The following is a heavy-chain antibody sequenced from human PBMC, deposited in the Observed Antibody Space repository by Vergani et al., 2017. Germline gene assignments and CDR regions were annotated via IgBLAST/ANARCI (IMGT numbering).Heavy chain of an antibody. J-gene: IGHJ4*02. V-gene: IGHV3-74*01. D-gene: IGHD3-3*01. CDR1: GFTFSSYW. CDR2: INSDGSST. CDR3: ARGAYDFWSGYSYYFDY. Sequence: EVQLVESGGGLVQPGGPLRLSCAASGFTFSSYWMHWVRQAPGKGLVWVSRINSDGSSTSYADSVKGRFTISRDNAKNTLYLQMNSLRAEDTAVYYCARGAYDFWSGYSYYFDYWGQGTLVTVSS.